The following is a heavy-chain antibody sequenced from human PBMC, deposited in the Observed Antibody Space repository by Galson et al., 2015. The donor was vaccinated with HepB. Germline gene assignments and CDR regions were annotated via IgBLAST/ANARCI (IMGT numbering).Heavy chain of an antibody. D-gene: IGHD2-2*01. Sequence: SETLSLTCTVSGGSLSSYYWSWIRQPPGKGLEWIGYVYYSGSTTYNPSLRSRVTISVDTSMNQVSLRLTSVTAADTAVYYCARSPGVPAKVSWFDLWGQGSLVTVSS. CDR1: GGSLSSYY. V-gene: IGHV4-59*08. CDR3: ARSPGVPAKVSWFDL. CDR2: VYYSGST. J-gene: IGHJ5*02.